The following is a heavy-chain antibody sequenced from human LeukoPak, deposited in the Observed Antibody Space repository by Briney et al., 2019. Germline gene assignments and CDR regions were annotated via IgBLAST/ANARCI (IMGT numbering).Heavy chain of an antibody. V-gene: IGHV3-66*02. D-gene: IGHD4-17*01. CDR2: IYTGGNT. CDR1: GFTVNRKH. J-gene: IGHJ4*02. Sequence: GGSLRLSCAASGFTVNRKHMSWVRQAPGKGLEWISFIYTGGNTYYADSVKGRFTVSRDNSKNTLYLQMYSLKDEDTGVFRCAARDGGDYPYFDYWGPGTLVTVSS. CDR3: AARDGGDYPYFDY.